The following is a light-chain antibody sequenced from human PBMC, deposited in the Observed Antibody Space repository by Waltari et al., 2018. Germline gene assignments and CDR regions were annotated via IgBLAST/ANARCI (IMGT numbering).Light chain of an antibody. CDR3: QQSDNVPYT. V-gene: IGKV1-33*01. CDR2: DAY. CDR1: QDISNN. Sequence: DIQMTQSPSSLSASVGDRVTITCRASQDISNNLNWFQHKAGTAPKLLIYDAYILETGVPSRFSGSRSGTDFAFTISSLQSEDIATYYCQQSDNVPYTFGQGTKLEI. J-gene: IGKJ2*01.